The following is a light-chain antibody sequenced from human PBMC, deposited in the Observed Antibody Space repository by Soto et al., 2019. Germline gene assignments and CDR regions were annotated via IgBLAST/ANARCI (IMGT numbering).Light chain of an antibody. V-gene: IGKV3-20*01. CDR2: GAS. CDR1: QSVSNNY. J-gene: IGKJ3*01. Sequence: EIVLTQSPGTLSLSPGERATLSCRASQSVSNNYLAWYQQKPGQAPRLLIYGASSRATGIPDRFSGSGSGTDFTLTISRLEPEDFAVYYCQRYGTSPLTFG. CDR3: QRYGTSPLT.